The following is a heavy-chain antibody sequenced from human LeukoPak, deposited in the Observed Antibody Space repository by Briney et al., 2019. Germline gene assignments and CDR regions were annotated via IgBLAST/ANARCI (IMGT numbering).Heavy chain of an antibody. CDR1: GGSISSGDYY. J-gene: IGHJ4*02. CDR3: ARVGIAYYFDY. CDR2: IFYTGST. V-gene: IGHV4-30-4*01. D-gene: IGHD1-1*01. Sequence: SETLSLTCTVSGGSISSGDYYWNWIRQPPGKGLEWIGYIFYTGSTNYNPSLKSRVTISVHTSKNQFSLKLSSVTVADTAVYYCARVGIAYYFDYWGQGTLVTVSS.